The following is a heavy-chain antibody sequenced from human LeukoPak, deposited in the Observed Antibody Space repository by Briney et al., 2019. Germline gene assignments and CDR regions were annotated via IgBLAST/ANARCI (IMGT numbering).Heavy chain of an antibody. CDR3: ARDGFTGPRTAYLDH. CDR2: LAADGSGT. V-gene: IGHV3-74*01. D-gene: IGHD2-8*02. CDR1: GFTFSEYP. Sequence: QPGGSLRLSCAASGFTFSEYPMHWVRQTPGMGLVWVSRLAADGSGTNYADSVRGRFTISRDNAKNTVYLQMSSLRAEDTALYYCARDGFTGPRTAYLDHWGQGTLVTVSS. J-gene: IGHJ4*01.